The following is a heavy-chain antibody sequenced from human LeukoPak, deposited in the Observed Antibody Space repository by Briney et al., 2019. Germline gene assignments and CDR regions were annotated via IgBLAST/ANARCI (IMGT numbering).Heavy chain of an antibody. J-gene: IGHJ6*04. CDR1: GFTFSSYW. Sequence: PGRSLRLSCAASGFTFSSYWMSWVRQAPGKGLEWVANIKQDGSEKYYVDSVKGRFTISRDNAKNSLYLQMNSLRAEDTAVYYCARAADTMVRGVTVYYYYGMDVWGKGTTVTVSS. CDR2: IKQDGSEK. CDR3: ARAADTMVRGVTVYYYYGMDV. D-gene: IGHD3-10*01. V-gene: IGHV3-7*03.